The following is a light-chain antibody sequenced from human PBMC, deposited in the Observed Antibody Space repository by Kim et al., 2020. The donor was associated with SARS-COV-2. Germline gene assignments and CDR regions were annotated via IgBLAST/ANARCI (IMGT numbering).Light chain of an antibody. CDR1: NSGSKS. CDR2: YDS. J-gene: IGLJ2*01. V-gene: IGLV3-21*04. Sequence: GRTARITCGGKNSGSKSVHWYQQKPGQAPVLVIYYDSDRPSGIPERFSGSNSGNTATLTISRVEAGDEADYYCQVWDSSSDHPDVVFGGGTQLTVL. CDR3: QVWDSSSDHPDVV.